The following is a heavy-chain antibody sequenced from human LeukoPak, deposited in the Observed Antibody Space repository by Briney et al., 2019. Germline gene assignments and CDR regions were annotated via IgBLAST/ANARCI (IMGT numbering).Heavy chain of an antibody. CDR2: ISSDGYTE. J-gene: IGHJ4*02. V-gene: IGHV3-30*18. CDR3: AKEIAVADYFDY. Sequence: PGGSLRPSCAASGFTFSSYGMHWVRQAPGKGLEWVAVISSDGYTEYYADSVKGRFTISRDNSQNTLYLQMNSLRAEDTAVYYCAKEIAVADYFDYWGQGTLVTVSS. CDR1: GFTFSSYG. D-gene: IGHD6-19*01.